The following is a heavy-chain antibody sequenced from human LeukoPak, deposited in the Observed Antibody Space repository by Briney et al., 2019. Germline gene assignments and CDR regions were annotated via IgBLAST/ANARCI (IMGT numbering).Heavy chain of an antibody. D-gene: IGHD5-18*01. J-gene: IGHJ4*02. CDR3: TTAAGYNYGQY. V-gene: IGHV3-7*03. Sequence: GGSLRLSCTASGFTFSNFWMGWVRQAPGKGLEWVANIKQDETEKFYLGSVKGRFTISRDNAKNSLYLQMNSLRVEDTAIYYCTTAAGYNYGQYWGQGTLVTVSS. CDR2: IKQDETEK. CDR1: GFTFSNFW.